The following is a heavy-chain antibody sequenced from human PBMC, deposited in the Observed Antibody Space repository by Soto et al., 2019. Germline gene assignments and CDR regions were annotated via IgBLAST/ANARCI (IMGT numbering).Heavy chain of an antibody. D-gene: IGHD1-7*01. CDR1: GGTFSSYA. V-gene: IGHV1-69*12. Sequence: QVQLVQSGAEVKKPGSSVKVSCKASGGTFSSYAISWVRQAPGQGLEWMGGIIPIFGTANYAQKFQGRVTITADESTSTAYMKRSSMRSEDTAVYYCARDGTTVSPNWYSDLWGRGTLVTVSS. CDR2: IIPIFGTA. J-gene: IGHJ2*01. CDR3: ARDGTTVSPNWYSDL.